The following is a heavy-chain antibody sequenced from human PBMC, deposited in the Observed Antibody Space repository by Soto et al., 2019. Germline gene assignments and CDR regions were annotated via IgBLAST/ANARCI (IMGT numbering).Heavy chain of an antibody. D-gene: IGHD2-21*02. CDR1: GFTFSSYT. Sequence: PGGSLRLSCAASGFTFSSYTMHWVRQAPGKGLEWVAVISYDGSNKYYADSVKGRFTISRDNSKNTLYLQMNSLRAEDTAVYYCARGASGVVVTATPVDYWGQGTLVTVSS. CDR2: ISYDGSNK. CDR3: ARGASGVVVTATPVDY. J-gene: IGHJ4*02. V-gene: IGHV3-30-3*01.